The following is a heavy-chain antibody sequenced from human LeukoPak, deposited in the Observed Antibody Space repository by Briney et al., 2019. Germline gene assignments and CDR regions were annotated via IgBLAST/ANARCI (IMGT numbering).Heavy chain of an antibody. D-gene: IGHD1-26*01. CDR3: ARDRFGVGATGY. CDR2: MNPNSGNT. V-gene: IGHV1-8*03. J-gene: IGHJ4*02. CDR1: GYTFTSYD. Sequence: GSVKVSCKASGYTFTSYDINWVRQATGQGLEWMGWMNPNSGNTGYAQKFQGRVTITRNTSISTAYMELSRLRSDDTAVYYCARDRFGVGATGYWGQGTPVTVSS.